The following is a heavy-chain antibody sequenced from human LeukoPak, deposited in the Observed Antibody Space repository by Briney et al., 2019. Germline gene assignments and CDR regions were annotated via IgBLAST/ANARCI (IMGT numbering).Heavy chain of an antibody. CDR3: NDIGAGGNY. D-gene: IGHD1-26*01. CDR1: GFTFSDHY. J-gene: IGHJ4*02. CDR2: IRNKANSYTT. V-gene: IGHV3-72*01. Sequence: PGGSLRLSCAASGFTFSDHYMDWVRQAPGKGLEWVGQIRNKANSYTTYYAASVKGRFTISRDDSQNSLYLQMNSLKTEDTAVYYCNDIGAGGNYWGQGTLVTVSS.